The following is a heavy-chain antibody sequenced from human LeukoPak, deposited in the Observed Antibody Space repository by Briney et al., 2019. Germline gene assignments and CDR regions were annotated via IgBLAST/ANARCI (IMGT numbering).Heavy chain of an antibody. V-gene: IGHV4-59*01. CDR1: GGSISSYY. CDR2: IYYSGST. D-gene: IGHD3-22*01. CDR3: ARVVVIGFDY. J-gene: IGHJ4*02. Sequence: SETLSLTCTVSGGSISSYYWSWIRQPPGKGLEWIGYIYYSGSTNYNPSLKSRVTISVDTSKNQFSLKLGSVTAADTAVYYCARVVVIGFDYWGQGTLVTVSS.